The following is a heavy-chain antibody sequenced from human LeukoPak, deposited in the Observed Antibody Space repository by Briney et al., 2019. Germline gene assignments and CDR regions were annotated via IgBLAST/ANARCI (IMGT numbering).Heavy chain of an antibody. J-gene: IGHJ4*02. CDR3: ARDGAYDDASGYRADF. CDR2: ISHSGTTV. Sequence: GGFLRLSCTASGFRFSDYYMNWFRQTPGKGLEWLSYISHSGTTVQYADSVRGRFTVSRDNHKNTLYFQMNSLRVEDTALYYCARDGAYDDASGYRADFWGQGTLVTVSS. D-gene: IGHD3-22*01. V-gene: IGHV3-11*01. CDR1: GFRFSDYY.